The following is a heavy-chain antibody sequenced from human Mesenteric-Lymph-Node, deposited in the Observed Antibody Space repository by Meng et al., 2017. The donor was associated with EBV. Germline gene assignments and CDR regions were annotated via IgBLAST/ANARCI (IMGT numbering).Heavy chain of an antibody. J-gene: IGHJ4*02. CDR2: INTNTGKP. V-gene: IGHV7-4-1*02. D-gene: IGHD3-10*01. CDR1: GYTFTSYA. Sequence: QLHLLQSGSELKKPGAPVKVSCKASGYTFTSYAINWVRQVPGQGLEWMGWINTNTGKPTYAQGLTGRFVFSLDTSVSTAYLQISSLKADDTAVYYCARASSSGPFDYWGQGTLVTVSS. CDR3: ARASSSGPFDY.